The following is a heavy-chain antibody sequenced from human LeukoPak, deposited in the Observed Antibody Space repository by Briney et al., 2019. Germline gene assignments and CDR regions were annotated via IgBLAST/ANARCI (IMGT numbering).Heavy chain of an antibody. CDR2: IIPIFGTA. D-gene: IGHD3-3*01. Sequence: SVKVSCKASGGTFSSYAISWVRQAPRQRLEWMGGIIPIFGTANYAQKFQGRVTITTDESTSTAYMELSSLRSEDTAVYYCARGRSDYDFWSGRGSYYYYMDVWGKGTTVTVSS. J-gene: IGHJ6*03. V-gene: IGHV1-69*05. CDR3: ARGRSDYDFWSGRGSYYYYMDV. CDR1: GGTFSSYA.